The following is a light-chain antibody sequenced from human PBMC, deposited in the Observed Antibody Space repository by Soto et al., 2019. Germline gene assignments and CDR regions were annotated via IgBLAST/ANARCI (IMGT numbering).Light chain of an antibody. CDR1: QRVSGGY. CDR3: QHYTSQPDP. CDR2: GAS. V-gene: IGKV3-20*01. Sequence: KNSPVTLSLSPGAKATLSCVASQRVSGGYLAWYQQKPGQAPRFLIYGASNRATGIPDRFSGSGSGTDFTLTISRLQPEDFAVYYCQHYTSQPDPFGQGTKL. J-gene: IGKJ1*01.